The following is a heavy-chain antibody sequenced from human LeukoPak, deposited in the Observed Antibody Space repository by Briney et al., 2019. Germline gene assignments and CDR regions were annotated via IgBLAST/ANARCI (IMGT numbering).Heavy chain of an antibody. V-gene: IGHV4-30-2*01. D-gene: IGHD4-17*01. CDR1: GGSISSGGYS. CDR2: IYHSGST. CDR3: ARYGYYFDY. Sequence: SSQTLSLTCAVSGGSISSGGYSWSWIRQPPGKGLEWIGCIYHSGSTYYNPSLKSRVTISVDRSKNQFSLKLSSVTAADTAVYYCARYGYYFDYWGQGTLVTVSS. J-gene: IGHJ4*02.